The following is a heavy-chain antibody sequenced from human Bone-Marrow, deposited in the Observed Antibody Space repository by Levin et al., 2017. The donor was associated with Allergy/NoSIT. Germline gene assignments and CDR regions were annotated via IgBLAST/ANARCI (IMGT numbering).Heavy chain of an antibody. Sequence: PSETLSLTCAASGFTFSSYSMNWVRQAPGKGLEWVSSISSSSSYIYYADSVKGRFTISRDNAKNSLYLQMNSLRAEDTAVYYCARVFMVRGSGDNWFDPWGQGTLVTVSS. CDR3: ARVFMVRGSGDNWFDP. D-gene: IGHD3-10*01. CDR1: GFTFSSYS. CDR2: ISSSSSYI. J-gene: IGHJ5*02. V-gene: IGHV3-21*01.